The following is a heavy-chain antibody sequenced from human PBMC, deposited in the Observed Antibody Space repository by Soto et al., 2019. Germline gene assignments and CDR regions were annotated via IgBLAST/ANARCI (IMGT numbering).Heavy chain of an antibody. D-gene: IGHD5-12*01. V-gene: IGHV3-33*01. J-gene: IGHJ4*02. Sequence: QVQLVESGGGVVRPGRSLRLSCAASGFTFSSHAMHWVRQAPGKGLEWVAVIWYDGSKKYYADSVKGRFTVARDDSKNTLSLQMNSLRVEDTAVYYCARDPGYSGFDFDYWGQGTLVTVSS. CDR1: GFTFSSHA. CDR3: ARDPGYSGFDFDY. CDR2: IWYDGSKK.